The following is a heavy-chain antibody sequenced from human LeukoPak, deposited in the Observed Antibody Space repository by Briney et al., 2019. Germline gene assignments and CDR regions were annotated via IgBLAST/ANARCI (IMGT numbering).Heavy chain of an antibody. CDR1: GGSISSSY. CDR2: IYYSGST. V-gene: IGHV4-59*01. Sequence: PSETLSLTCTVSGGSISSSYWSWLRQPPGKGLEWIAYIYYSGSTNYNPSLKSRVTISVDTSKNQFSLKLSSVTAADTAVYYCAKFRSGWYYFDYWGQGTLVTVSS. CDR3: AKFRSGWYYFDY. D-gene: IGHD6-19*01. J-gene: IGHJ4*02.